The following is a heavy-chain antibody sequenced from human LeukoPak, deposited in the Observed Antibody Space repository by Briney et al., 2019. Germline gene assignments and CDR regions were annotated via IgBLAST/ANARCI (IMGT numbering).Heavy chain of an antibody. J-gene: IGHJ4*02. D-gene: IGHD2-2*01. V-gene: IGHV7-4-1*02. CDR1: GYTFTSHG. CDR2: INTNTGNP. CDR3: ARGYCSSTSCPRNKDDDY. Sequence: ASVKVSCKASGYTFTSHGISWVRQAPGQGLEGMGWINTNTGNPTYAQGFTGRFVFSLDTSVSTAYLQISSLKAEDTAVYYCARGYCSSTSCPRNKDDDYWGQGTLVTVSS.